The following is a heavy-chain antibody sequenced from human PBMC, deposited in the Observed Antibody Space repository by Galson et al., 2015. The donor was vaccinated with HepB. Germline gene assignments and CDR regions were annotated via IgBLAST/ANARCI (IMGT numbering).Heavy chain of an antibody. CDR3: ARRGLGLDSAGAFDI. J-gene: IGHJ3*02. D-gene: IGHD1-26*01. Sequence: QSGAEVKKPGESLKISCRSSGYRFTNYWIGWVRQMPGEGLEWMGIIHPGDSQSRYSPSFEGQVTISADKSINTAYLQWSSLKASDTAMYYCARRGLGLDSAGAFDIWGQGTMVTVSS. CDR1: GYRFTNYW. V-gene: IGHV5-51*01. CDR2: IHPGDSQS.